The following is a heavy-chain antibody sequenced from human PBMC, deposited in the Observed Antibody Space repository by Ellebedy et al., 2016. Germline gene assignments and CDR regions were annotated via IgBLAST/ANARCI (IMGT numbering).Heavy chain of an antibody. CDR1: GYTFTSYD. V-gene: IGHV1-8*01. Sequence: ASVKVSXXASGYTFTSYDINWVRQATGQGLEWMGWMNPNSGNTGYAQKFQGRVTMTRNTSISTAYMELSRLRSDDTAVYYCARSSAAASCYRGGCDYMDVWGKGTTVTVSS. CDR2: MNPNSGNT. D-gene: IGHD2-2*02. CDR3: ARSSAAASCYRGGCDYMDV. J-gene: IGHJ6*03.